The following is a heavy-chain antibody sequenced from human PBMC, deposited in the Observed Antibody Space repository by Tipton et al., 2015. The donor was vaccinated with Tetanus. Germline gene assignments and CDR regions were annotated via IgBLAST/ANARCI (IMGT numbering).Heavy chain of an antibody. CDR1: GYTFTHYG. V-gene: IGHV1-18*01. CDR2: ISPFNENV. CDR3: ARGGGLGPHEYFEH. Sequence: QLVQSGAEVKKPGASVKVSCKASGYTFTHYGVDWVRQAPGEGLEWMGWISPFNENVNYAEKFQGRLTMTTDRSTATVYMDLRRLRSDDTAVYYCARGGGLGPHEYFEHGGQGTLVTVSS. D-gene: IGHD3/OR15-3a*01. J-gene: IGHJ5*02.